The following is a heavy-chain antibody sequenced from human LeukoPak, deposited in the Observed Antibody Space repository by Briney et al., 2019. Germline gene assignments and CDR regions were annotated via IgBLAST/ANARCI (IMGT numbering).Heavy chain of an antibody. J-gene: IGHJ4*02. CDR1: GGSISSSGHY. D-gene: IGHD2-2*01. V-gene: IGHV4-39*01. Sequence: ASETLSLTCAVSGGSISSSGHYWGWIRQPPGKGLEWIGIIYYSGSTYYDPSLKSRVTISVDTSKNQFSLKLSPVTAADTAVYYCARQYCSSTTCWAYFDYWGQGTLVTVSS. CDR3: ARQYCSSTTCWAYFDY. CDR2: IYYSGST.